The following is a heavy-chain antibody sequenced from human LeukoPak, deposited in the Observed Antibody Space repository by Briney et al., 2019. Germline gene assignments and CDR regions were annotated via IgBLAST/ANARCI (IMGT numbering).Heavy chain of an antibody. Sequence: GGSLRLSCAASGFTFSGYPIHWVRQAPGKGLEWVAVISYDGSNKYYADSVKGRFTISRDNSKSTQYLQMYSLRAEDTAMYYCARDPYDVLTGYYARLEYWGQGTLVTVSS. CDR1: GFTFSGYP. V-gene: IGHV3-30-3*01. D-gene: IGHD3-9*01. CDR3: ARDPYDVLTGYYARLEY. CDR2: ISYDGSNK. J-gene: IGHJ4*02.